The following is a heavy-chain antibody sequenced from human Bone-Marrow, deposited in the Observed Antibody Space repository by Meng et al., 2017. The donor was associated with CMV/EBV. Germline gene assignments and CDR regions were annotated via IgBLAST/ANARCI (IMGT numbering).Heavy chain of an antibody. V-gene: IGHV3-73*01. CDR1: GFTFSGSA. Sequence: GGSLRLSCAASGFTFSGSAMHWVRQASGKGLEWVGRIRSKANSYATAYAASVKGRFTISRDDSKNTAYLQMNSLKTEDTAVYYCARGRSCLNGVCYEDHNYFGPWGQGTLVTVSS. CDR2: IRSKANSYAT. D-gene: IGHD2-8*01. CDR3: ARGRSCLNGVCYEDHNYFGP. J-gene: IGHJ5*02.